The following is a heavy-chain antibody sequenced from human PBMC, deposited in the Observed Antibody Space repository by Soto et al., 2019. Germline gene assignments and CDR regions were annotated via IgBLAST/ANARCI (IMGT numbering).Heavy chain of an antibody. CDR3: ARMATFGSLNWFDP. Sequence: ASVKVSCKASGYTFTSYAMHWVRQAPGQRLEWMGWINAGNGNTKYSQKFQGRVTITRDTSASTAYMELSSLRSDDTAIYYCARMATFGSLNWFDPWGQGTLVTVAS. J-gene: IGHJ5*02. V-gene: IGHV1-3*01. CDR1: GYTFTSYA. CDR2: INAGNGNT. D-gene: IGHD3-16*01.